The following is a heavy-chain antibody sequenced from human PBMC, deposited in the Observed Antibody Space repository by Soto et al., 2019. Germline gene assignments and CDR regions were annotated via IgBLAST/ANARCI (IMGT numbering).Heavy chain of an antibody. CDR3: ARGLYGDYDPLYFQH. J-gene: IGHJ1*01. CDR2: INHSGST. V-gene: IGHV4-34*01. Sequence: SETLSLTCAVYGGSFSGYYWSWIRQPPGKGLEWIGEINHSGSTNYNPSLKSRVTISVDTSKNQFSLKLSSVTAADTAVYYCARGLYGDYDPLYFQHWGQGTLVTVSS. D-gene: IGHD4-17*01. CDR1: GGSFSGYY.